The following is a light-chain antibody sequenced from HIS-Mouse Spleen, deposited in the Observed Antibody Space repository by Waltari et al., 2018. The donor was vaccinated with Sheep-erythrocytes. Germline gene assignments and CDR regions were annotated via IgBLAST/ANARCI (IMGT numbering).Light chain of an antibody. V-gene: IGLV2-11*01. CDR1: SSDAGGYNY. CDR3: CSYAGSYNHV. Sequence: QSALTQPRSVSGSPGQSVTISCTGTSSDAGGYNYVFWYQQHPGKAPKLIIYDVSKRPSGVPDRFSGFKSGNTASLSISGLQAVDEADYYCCSYAGSYNHVFATGTKVTVL. CDR2: DVS. J-gene: IGLJ1*01.